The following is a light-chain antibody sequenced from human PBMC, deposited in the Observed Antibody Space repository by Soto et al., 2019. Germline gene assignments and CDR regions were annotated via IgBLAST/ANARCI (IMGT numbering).Light chain of an antibody. J-gene: IGKJ1*01. V-gene: IGKV3-15*01. CDR1: QSVSSN. Sequence: EIVMTQSPATLSVSPGERATLSCRASQSVSSNLAWYQQKPGQAPRLLIYGASTRANGIPARFSGSGSGTEFTLTISSLQSEDFAVYYCQQYNNLWTFGQGTKV. CDR2: GAS. CDR3: QQYNNLWT.